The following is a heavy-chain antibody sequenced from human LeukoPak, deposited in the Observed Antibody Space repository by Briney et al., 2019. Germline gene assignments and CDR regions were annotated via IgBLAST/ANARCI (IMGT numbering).Heavy chain of an antibody. CDR3: ARSLSFWSGYYLDY. J-gene: IGHJ4*02. Sequence: GGSLRLSCAASGFTFSSYAMHWVRQAPGKGLEWVAVISYDGSNKYYADSVKGRYTISRDNSKNTLYLQMNSLRAEDTAVYYCARSLSFWSGYYLDYWGQGTLVTVSS. CDR1: GFTFSSYA. D-gene: IGHD3-3*01. CDR2: ISYDGSNK. V-gene: IGHV3-30-3*01.